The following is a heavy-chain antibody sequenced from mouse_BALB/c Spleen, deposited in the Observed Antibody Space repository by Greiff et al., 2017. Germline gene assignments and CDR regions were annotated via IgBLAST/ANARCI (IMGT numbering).Heavy chain of an antibody. D-gene: IGHD3-1*01. CDR3: ARSGNYYVDY. V-gene: IGHV5-17*02. Sequence: EVQRVESGGGLVQPGGSRKLSCAASGFTFSSFGMHWVRQAPEKGLEWVAYISSGSSTIYYADTVKGRFTISRDNPKNTLFLQMTSLRSEDTAMYYCARSGNYYVDYWGQGTTLTVSS. J-gene: IGHJ2*01. CDR1: GFTFSSFG. CDR2: ISSGSSTI.